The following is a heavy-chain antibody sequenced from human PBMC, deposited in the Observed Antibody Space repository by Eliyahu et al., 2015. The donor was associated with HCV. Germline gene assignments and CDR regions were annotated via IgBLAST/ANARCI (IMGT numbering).Heavy chain of an antibody. Sequence: QVQLQESGPGLVKPSETLSLXCSVSGFXIXXNXXGGWIRQPPGKGLEWXGSINHSGTTFYSPSLKSRLTISVDTSRNQFSLKLNSVTAADTAVYYCARDVPSGHFDLWGRGXLVTVSS. J-gene: IGHJ2*01. V-gene: IGHV4-38-2*02. CDR2: INHSGTT. D-gene: IGHD3-10*01. CDR3: ARDVPSGHFDL. CDR1: GFXIXXNXX.